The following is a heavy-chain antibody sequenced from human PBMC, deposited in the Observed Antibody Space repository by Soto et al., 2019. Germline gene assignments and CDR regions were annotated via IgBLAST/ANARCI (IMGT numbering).Heavy chain of an antibody. CDR3: ARDSSSSFDY. CDR1: GCSISSYY. D-gene: IGHD6-13*01. J-gene: IGHJ4*02. CDR2: IYYSGST. V-gene: IGHV4-59*01. Sequence: SETLSLTSPVSGCSISSYYWSWIRQPPGKGLEWIGYIYYSGSTNYNPSLKSRVTISVDTSKNQFSLKLSSVTAADTAVYYCARDSSSSFDYWGQGTLVTVSS.